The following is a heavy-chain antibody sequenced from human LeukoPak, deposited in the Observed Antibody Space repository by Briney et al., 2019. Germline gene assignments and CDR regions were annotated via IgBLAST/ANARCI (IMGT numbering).Heavy chain of an antibody. V-gene: IGHV4-61*01. J-gene: IGHJ4*02. CDR2: IYYSGST. CDR3: ANYHDYSNFQGAYYLDY. CDR1: GASVSSDSYY. Sequence: PSETLSLTCTVSGASVSSDSYYWTWIRQPPGKGLEWIGNIYYSGSTNYNPSLKSRVTISVDTSKNQFSLKLSSVTAADTAVYYCANYHDYSNFQGAYYLDYWGQGTLVTVSS. D-gene: IGHD4-11*01.